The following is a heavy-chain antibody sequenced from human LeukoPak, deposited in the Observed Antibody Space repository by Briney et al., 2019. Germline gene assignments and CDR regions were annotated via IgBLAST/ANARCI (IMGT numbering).Heavy chain of an antibody. CDR3: AGSDIVVVVAATSIDY. Sequence: SETLSLTCAVYGGSFSGYYWSWIRQPPGKGLEWIGEINHSGGTNYNPSLKSRVTISVDTSKNQFSLKLSSVTAADTAVYYCAGSDIVVVVAATSIDYWGQGTLVTVSS. J-gene: IGHJ4*02. D-gene: IGHD2-15*01. CDR2: INHSGGT. CDR1: GGSFSGYY. V-gene: IGHV4-34*01.